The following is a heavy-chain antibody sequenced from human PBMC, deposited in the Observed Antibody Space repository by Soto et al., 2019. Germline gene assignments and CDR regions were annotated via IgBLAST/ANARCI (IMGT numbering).Heavy chain of an antibody. CDR3: ARKGPGYYYYYYMDV. Sequence: PSETLSLTCAVYGGSFSGYYWSWIRQPPGKGLEWIGEINHSGSTNYNPSLKSRVTISVDTSKNQFSLKLSSVTAADTAVYYCARKGPGYYYYYYMDVWGKGTTVTVSS. CDR1: GGSFSGYY. V-gene: IGHV4-34*01. J-gene: IGHJ6*03. CDR2: INHSGST.